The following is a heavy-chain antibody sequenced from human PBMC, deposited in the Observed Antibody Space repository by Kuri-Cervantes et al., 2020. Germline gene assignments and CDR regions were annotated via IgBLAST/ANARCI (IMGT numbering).Heavy chain of an antibody. CDR2: INHSGST. V-gene: IGHV4-34*09. J-gene: IGHJ3*02. CDR3: ARVKEYYDILTGYPPSRAFDI. CDR1: GGSFSGYY. D-gene: IGHD3-9*01. Sequence: SQTLSLTCAVYGGSFSGYYWSWIRQPPGKGLEWIGEINHSGSTYYNPSLKSRVTISVDTSKNQFSLKLSSVTAADTAVYYCARVKEYYDILTGYPPSRAFDIWGQGTMVTVSS.